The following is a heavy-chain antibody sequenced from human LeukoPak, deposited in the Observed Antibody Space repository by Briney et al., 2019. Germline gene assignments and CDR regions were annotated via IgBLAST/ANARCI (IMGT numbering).Heavy chain of an antibody. J-gene: IGHJ4*02. CDR3: ARGSPILRGRPFDY. D-gene: IGHD3-10*01. CDR1: GFTVSSNY. CDR2: IYSGGST. V-gene: IGHV3-66*01. Sequence: GGSLRLSCAASGFTVSSNYMSWVRQAPGKGLEWVSVIYSGGSTYFADSVKGRFTISRDNSKNTLYLQMNSLRAEDTAVYYCARGSPILRGRPFDYWGQGTLVTVSS.